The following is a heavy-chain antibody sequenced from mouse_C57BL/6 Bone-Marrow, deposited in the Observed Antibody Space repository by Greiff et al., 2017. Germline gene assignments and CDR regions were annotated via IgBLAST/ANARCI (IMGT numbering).Heavy chain of an antibody. CDR1: GFSLTSYA. V-gene: IGHV2-9-1*01. D-gene: IGHD2-3*01. Sequence: VKLVESGPGLVAPSQSLSITCTVSGFSLTSYAISWVRQPPGKGLEWLGVIWTGGGTNYNSALKSRLSISKDNSKSQVFLKMNSLQTDDTARYYCARNKSDGYHGLSAMDYWGQGTSVTVSS. CDR3: ARNKSDGYHGLSAMDY. CDR2: IWTGGGT. J-gene: IGHJ4*01.